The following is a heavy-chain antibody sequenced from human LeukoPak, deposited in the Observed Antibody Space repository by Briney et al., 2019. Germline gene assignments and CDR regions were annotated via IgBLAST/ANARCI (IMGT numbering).Heavy chain of an antibody. Sequence: SVKVSCKASGGTFSSYAISWVRQAPGQGLEWMGGIIPIFGTANYAQKFQGRVTITADESTSTAYMELGSLRSEDTAVYYCARGCSSTSCYGYAGDYYYGMDVWGQGTTVTVSS. CDR2: IIPIFGTA. CDR3: ARGCSSTSCYGYAGDYYYGMDV. V-gene: IGHV1-69*13. J-gene: IGHJ6*02. D-gene: IGHD2-2*01. CDR1: GGTFSSYA.